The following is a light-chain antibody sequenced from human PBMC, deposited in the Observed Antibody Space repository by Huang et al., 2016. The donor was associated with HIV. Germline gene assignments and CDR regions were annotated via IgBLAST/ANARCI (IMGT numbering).Light chain of an antibody. CDR1: QSIDTF. V-gene: IGKV1-39*01. CDR2: ATS. J-gene: IGKJ2*01. CDR3: QQSHTGPRT. Sequence: DIQMTQSPSFLSASVGDRVTITCRASQSIDTFLNWYQQKPGRAHRLLIYATSSLQSEVRSRFTGGGSGTHFTLTINNLQPEDFATYYCQQSHTGPRTFGQGTKLEIK.